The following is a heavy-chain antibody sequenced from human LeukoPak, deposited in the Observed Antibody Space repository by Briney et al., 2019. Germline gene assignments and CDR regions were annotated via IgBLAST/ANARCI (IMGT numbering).Heavy chain of an antibody. D-gene: IGHD3-10*01. CDR1: GGSISSSSYY. J-gene: IGHJ4*02. CDR3: ARQGGTLLWFGELLSDQNYYFDY. V-gene: IGHV4-39*01. Sequence: PSETLSLTCTVSGGSISSSSYYWGWIRQPPGKGLEWIGSIYYSGSTYYNPSLKSRVTISVDTSKNQFSLKLSSVAAADTAVYCCARQGGTLLWFGELLSDQNYYFDYWGQGTLVTVSS. CDR2: IYYSGST.